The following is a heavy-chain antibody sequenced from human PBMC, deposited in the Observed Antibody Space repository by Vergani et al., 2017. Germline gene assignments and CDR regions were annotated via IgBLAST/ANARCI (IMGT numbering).Heavy chain of an antibody. CDR1: GFTFSSYA. D-gene: IGHD3-10*01. V-gene: IGHV3-23*01. CDR3: ARDLEGSGSYGRSGMDV. Sequence: EVQLLESGGGLVQPGGSLRLSCAASGFTFSSYAMSWVRQAPGKGLEWVSAISGSGGSTYYADSVKGRFTISRDNSKNTLYLQMNSLRAEDTAVYYCARDLEGSGSYGRSGMDVWGQGTTVTVSS. CDR2: ISGSGGST. J-gene: IGHJ6*02.